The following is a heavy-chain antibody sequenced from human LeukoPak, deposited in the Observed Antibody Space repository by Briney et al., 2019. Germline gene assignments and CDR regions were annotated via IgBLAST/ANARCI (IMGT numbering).Heavy chain of an antibody. J-gene: IGHJ4*02. Sequence: SETLSLTCAVYGGSFSGYYWSWIRQPPGKGREWIGEINHSGSTNYNPSLKSRVTISVDTSKNQFSLKLSSVTAADTAVYYWARNSDTAMVDYWGQGTLVTVSS. CDR2: INHSGST. CDR3: ARNSDTAMVDY. D-gene: IGHD5-18*01. V-gene: IGHV4-34*01. CDR1: GGSFSGYY.